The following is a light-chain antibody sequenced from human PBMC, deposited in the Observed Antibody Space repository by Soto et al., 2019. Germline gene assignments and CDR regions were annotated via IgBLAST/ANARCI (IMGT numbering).Light chain of an antibody. CDR3: SSLSTTSTPIV. Sequence: QSVLTQPPSASGSPGQSVTISCTGTSSDVGGYNYVSWYQQHPGKAPKLMIYEVSERPSGVPDRFSGSKSSNTASLTVSGLQAEDEAYYYCSSLSTTSTPIVFGSGTKVTVL. CDR1: SSDVGGYNY. V-gene: IGLV2-8*01. CDR2: EVS. J-gene: IGLJ1*01.